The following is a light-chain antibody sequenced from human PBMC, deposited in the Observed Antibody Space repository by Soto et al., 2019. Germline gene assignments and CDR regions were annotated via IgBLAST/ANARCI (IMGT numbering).Light chain of an antibody. J-gene: IGLJ1*01. CDR2: AVS. CDR3: SSYTSDSSYV. CDR1: SSDVGLYDC. Sequence: QSALTQPASVSGSPGQSITISCTGTSSDVGLYDCVSWYQQHPGKAPQLMIYAVSNRPSGVSNRFSASKSGNTASLFISGLQAEDEAHYYCSSYTSDSSYVFGSGTKVTVL. V-gene: IGLV2-14*01.